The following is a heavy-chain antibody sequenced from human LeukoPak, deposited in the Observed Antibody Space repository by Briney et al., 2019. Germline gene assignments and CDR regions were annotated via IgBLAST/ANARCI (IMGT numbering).Heavy chain of an antibody. D-gene: IGHD6-13*01. Sequence: ASVKVSCKDSGYTFTNFDINWVRQAPGQGLEWMGWMNPVSGNAGSAQKFQGRVTLTRDTSIGTAYMELSSLRSDDTAFYYCARAPMGAAAPYWGQRTLVTVSS. CDR3: ARAPMGAAAPY. V-gene: IGHV1-8*01. CDR2: MNPVSGNA. CDR1: GYTFTNFD. J-gene: IGHJ1*01.